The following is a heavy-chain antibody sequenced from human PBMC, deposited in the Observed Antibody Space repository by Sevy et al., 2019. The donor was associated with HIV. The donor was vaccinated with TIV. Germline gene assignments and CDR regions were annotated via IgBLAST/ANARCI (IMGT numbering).Heavy chain of an antibody. J-gene: IGHJ4*02. CDR3: AKDVYVDTAMVTVFDY. Sequence: GGSLRLSCAASGFTFSSYGMHWVRQAPGKGLEWVAVIWYDGSNQYYADSVKGRFTISRDNSKNTLYLQMNSLRAEDTAVYYCAKDVYVDTAMVTVFDYWGQRSLVTVSS. CDR2: IWYDGSNQ. D-gene: IGHD5-18*01. CDR1: GFTFSSYG. V-gene: IGHV3-30*02.